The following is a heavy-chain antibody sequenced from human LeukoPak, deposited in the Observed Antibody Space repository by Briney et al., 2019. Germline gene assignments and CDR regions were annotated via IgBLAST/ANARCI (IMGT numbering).Heavy chain of an antibody. J-gene: IGHJ5*02. D-gene: IGHD5-12*01. V-gene: IGHV4-59*08. CDR1: GGSISSYY. CDR2: IYYSGST. Sequence: SETLSLTCTVSGGSISSYYWSWIRQPPGKGLEWIGYIYYSGSTNYNPSLKSRVTISVDTSKNQFSLKLSSVTAADTAVYYCARHLGYSGYEPTNWFDPWGQGTLVTVSS. CDR3: ARHLGYSGYEPTNWFDP.